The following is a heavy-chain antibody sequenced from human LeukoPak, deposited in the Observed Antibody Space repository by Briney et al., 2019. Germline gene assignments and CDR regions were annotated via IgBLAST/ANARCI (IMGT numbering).Heavy chain of an antibody. CDR3: ARGSYDSSGYYFLDY. V-gene: IGHV1-2*02. CDR1: GCTFTGYY. J-gene: IGHJ4*02. CDR2: INPNSGGT. Sequence: ASVKVSCKASGCTFTGYYMHWVRQAPGQGLEWMGWINPNSGGTNYAQKFQGRVTMTRDTSISTAYMELSRLRSDDTAVYYCARGSYDSSGYYFLDYWGQGTLVTVSS. D-gene: IGHD3-22*01.